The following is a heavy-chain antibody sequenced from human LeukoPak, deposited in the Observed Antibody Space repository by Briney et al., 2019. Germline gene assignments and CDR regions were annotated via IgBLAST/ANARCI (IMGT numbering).Heavy chain of an antibody. CDR1: GYTLTELS. V-gene: IGHV1-24*01. D-gene: IGHD5-24*01. J-gene: IGHJ4*02. Sequence: ASVNVSCKVSGYTLTELSMHWVRQAPGKGLEWMGGFDPEDGETIYAQKFQGRVTMTEDTSTDTAYMELSSLGSEDTAVYYCATDRYGDGYIPYWGQGTLVTVSS. CDR2: FDPEDGET. CDR3: ATDRYGDGYIPY.